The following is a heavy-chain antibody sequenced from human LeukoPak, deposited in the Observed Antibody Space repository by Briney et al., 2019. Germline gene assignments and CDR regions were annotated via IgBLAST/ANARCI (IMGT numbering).Heavy chain of an antibody. V-gene: IGHV1-2*02. CDR2: INPNNGGT. J-gene: IGHJ3*02. Sequence: ASVKVSCKASGYTFTGYSLHWVRQAPGQGLEWMGWINPNNGGTNYTQKLQGRVSMTRDASISTAYMVLSSLRSDDTAVYYCAGLGPTPAFDIWGQGTMVTVSS. CDR1: GYTFTGYS. CDR3: AGLGPTPAFDI.